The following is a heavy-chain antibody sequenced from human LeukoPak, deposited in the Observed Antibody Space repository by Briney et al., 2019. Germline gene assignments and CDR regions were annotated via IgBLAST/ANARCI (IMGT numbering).Heavy chain of an antibody. CDR2: INSDGSST. J-gene: IGHJ4*02. CDR3: ARSAGSSWSFDY. D-gene: IGHD1-26*01. V-gene: IGHV3-74*01. Sequence: GGSLRLTCAASGFTFSSDWMHWVRHAPGKGLVWVSRINSDGSSTTYADSVKGRFTISRDNAKNTLYLQMNSLTAEDTAVYYCARSAGSSWSFDYWGQGTLVTVSS. CDR1: GFTFSSDW.